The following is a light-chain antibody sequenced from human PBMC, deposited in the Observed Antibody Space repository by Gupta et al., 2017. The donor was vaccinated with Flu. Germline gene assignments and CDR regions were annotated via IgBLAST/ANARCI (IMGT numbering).Light chain of an antibody. V-gene: IGKV3-20*01. J-gene: IGKJ2*01. CDR1: QSLSSSY. CDR2: GAS. CDR3: QHYGSAPPYT. Sequence: EIVLTQSPGTLSLSPGERATLSCRASQSLSSSYLAWYQQKPGQAPRLLIYGASSRATGIPDRVSGSGSGTDFILVVSRLEPEDFAVYYCQHYGSAPPYTFGQGTKLQIK.